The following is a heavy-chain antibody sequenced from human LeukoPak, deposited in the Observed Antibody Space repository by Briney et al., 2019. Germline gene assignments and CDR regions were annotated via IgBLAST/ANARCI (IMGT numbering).Heavy chain of an antibody. J-gene: IGHJ4*02. Sequence: GGSLRLSCAASGFTFSSYAMSWVRQAPGKGLEWVSAISGSGGSTYYADSVKGRFTISRDNSKNMLYLQMNSLRAEDTAVYYCAKDPFAAAGKDGGYYFDYWGQGTLVTVSS. CDR3: AKDPFAAAGKDGGYYFDY. D-gene: IGHD6-13*01. CDR1: GFTFSSYA. CDR2: ISGSGGST. V-gene: IGHV3-23*01.